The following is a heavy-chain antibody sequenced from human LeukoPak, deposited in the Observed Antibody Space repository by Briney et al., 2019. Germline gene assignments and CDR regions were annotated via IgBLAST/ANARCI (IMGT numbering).Heavy chain of an antibody. J-gene: IGHJ4*02. CDR2: ISSDGSST. CDR1: GFTFSSYW. Sequence: GGSLRLSCAASGFTFSSYWMHWVRQAPGKGLVWVSRISSDGSSTSYADSVKGRFTISRDNAKNTLYLQMNSLRAEDTAVYYCARGLRFLEWSLDYWGQGTLVTVSS. CDR3: ARGLRFLEWSLDY. V-gene: IGHV3-74*01. D-gene: IGHD3-3*01.